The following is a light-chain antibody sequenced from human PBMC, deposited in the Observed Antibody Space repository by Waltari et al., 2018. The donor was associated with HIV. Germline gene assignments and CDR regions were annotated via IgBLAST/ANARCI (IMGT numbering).Light chain of an antibody. Sequence: QSVLTQAPSVSRPPGQRVIMSCSGSASNIGNNFVSWFQQVSGRAPRLVIYRKDQRPSVVPDRISAAKSGSSASLAITGLQSGDEAVYFCGSWDDNLSHWVFGGGTKLTV. CDR3: GSWDDNLSHWV. J-gene: IGLJ3*02. V-gene: IGLV1-47*01. CDR2: RKD. CDR1: ASNIGNNF.